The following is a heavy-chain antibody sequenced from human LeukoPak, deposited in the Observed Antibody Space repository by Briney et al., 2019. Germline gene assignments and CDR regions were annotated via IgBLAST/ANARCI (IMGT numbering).Heavy chain of an antibody. V-gene: IGHV3-43*02. CDR2: IGGDGGST. D-gene: IGHD6-13*01. CDR3: AFSTSWYGWFDP. CDR1: GFTFDDYV. Sequence: GGSLRLSCAASGFTFDDYVMHWVRQPPGKGLEWVSLIGGDGGSTYYADSVKGRFTISRDNSKNSLYLQMNSLRTEDTALYYCAFSTSWYGWFDPWGQGTLVTVSS. J-gene: IGHJ5*02.